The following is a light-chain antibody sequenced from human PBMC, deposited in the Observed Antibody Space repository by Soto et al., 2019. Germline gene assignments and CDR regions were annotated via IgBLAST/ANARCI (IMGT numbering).Light chain of an antibody. CDR1: QSVSSSY. CDR3: QQYGRSPYT. V-gene: IGKV3-20*01. J-gene: IGKJ2*01. Sequence: EIVLTQSPGTLSLSPGDRATLSCRASQSVSSSYLAWYQQKPGQAPRLVIYGASSRATGIPDRFSGSGYGTDFTLTISRLEPEDFAVYYCQQYGRSPYTFGQGTKLEIK. CDR2: GAS.